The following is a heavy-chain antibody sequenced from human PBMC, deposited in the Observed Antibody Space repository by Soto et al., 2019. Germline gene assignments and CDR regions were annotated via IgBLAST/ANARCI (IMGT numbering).Heavy chain of an antibody. CDR3: AHRYSTSCYKGAFDL. Sequence: QITLKESGPALVKPTQTLTLTCTFSGFSLDTYGMGLGWIRQSPGKALEWVALIYWDDNKRYSPSLKSRLTITKDTSNNRVVLTMTKVDPEDTGTYFCAHRYSTSCYKGAFDLWGQGTMVTVSS. CDR2: IYWDDNK. CDR1: GFSLDTYGMG. D-gene: IGHD2-2*01. V-gene: IGHV2-5*02. J-gene: IGHJ3*01.